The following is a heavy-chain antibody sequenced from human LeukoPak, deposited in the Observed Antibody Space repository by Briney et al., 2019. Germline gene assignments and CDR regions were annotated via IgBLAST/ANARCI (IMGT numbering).Heavy chain of an antibody. CDR1: GFSLSTSGVG. CDR3: ARRPRSGWYFDY. J-gene: IGHJ4*02. CDR2: IYWDDGN. Sequence: SGPTLVKPTQTLTLTCTFSGFSLSTSGVGVGWIRQPPGKALEWLALIYWDDGNRYSPSLKSRLTITKDTSKNQVVLTMTNMDPVETATYYCARRPRSGWYFDYWGQGTLVTVSS. D-gene: IGHD6-19*01. V-gene: IGHV2-5*02.